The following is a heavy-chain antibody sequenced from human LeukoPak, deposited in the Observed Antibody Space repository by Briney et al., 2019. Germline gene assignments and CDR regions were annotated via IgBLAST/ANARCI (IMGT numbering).Heavy chain of an antibody. J-gene: IGHJ4*02. Sequence: GSLRLSCAASGFTFSSYAMSWIRQPPGKGLEWIGYIYYSGSTNYNPSLKSRVTISVDTSKNQFSLKLSSVTAADTAVYYCAREAPGVPPPYYFDYWGQGTLVTVSS. D-gene: IGHD3-10*01. CDR1: GFTFSSYA. CDR2: IYYSGST. V-gene: IGHV4-59*01. CDR3: AREAPGVPPPYYFDY.